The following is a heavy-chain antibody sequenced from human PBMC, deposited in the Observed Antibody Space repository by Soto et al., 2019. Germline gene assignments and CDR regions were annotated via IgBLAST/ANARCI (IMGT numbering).Heavy chain of an antibody. J-gene: IGHJ6*02. Sequence: SETLSLTCTVSGGSISSSSYYWSWIRQHPGKGLEWIGYIYYSGSTYYNPSLKSRVTTSVDTSKNQFSLKLSSVTAADTAVYYCARFPANYYYGMDVWGQGTTVTVSS. V-gene: IGHV4-31*03. CDR3: ARFPANYYYGMDV. CDR1: GGSISSSSYY. CDR2: IYYSGST.